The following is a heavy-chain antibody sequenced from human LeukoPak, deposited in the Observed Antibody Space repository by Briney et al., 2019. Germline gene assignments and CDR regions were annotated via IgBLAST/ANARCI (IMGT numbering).Heavy chain of an antibody. CDR2: ISAAGTT. V-gene: IGHV4-4*09. J-gene: IGHJ4*02. Sequence: KSSETLSLTCTVSGGSISSYYWSWIRQPPGKGLEWIAYISAAGTTFYNPSLKSRVTISLDRSKNQFSLNLTSITAADTAVYYCAGQNVPTPHDYWGQGTQVTVSS. CDR1: GGSISSYY. D-gene: IGHD2-2*01. CDR3: AGQNVPTPHDY.